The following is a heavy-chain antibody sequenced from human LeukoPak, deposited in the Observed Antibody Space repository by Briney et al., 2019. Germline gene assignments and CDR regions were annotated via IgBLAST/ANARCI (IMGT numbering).Heavy chain of an antibody. V-gene: IGHV1-3*01. J-gene: IGHJ6*03. CDR3: ARGPARYDSSGRSEYYYMDV. D-gene: IGHD3-22*01. CDR1: VYTFTSYA. Sequence: ASVKVSCKASVYTFTSYAMHWVRQAPGQRLEWMGWINAGNGNTKYSQKFQGRVTNTRDTSASTAYMELSSLRSEDTAVYYCARGPARYDSSGRSEYYYMDVWGKGTTVTVSS. CDR2: INAGNGNT.